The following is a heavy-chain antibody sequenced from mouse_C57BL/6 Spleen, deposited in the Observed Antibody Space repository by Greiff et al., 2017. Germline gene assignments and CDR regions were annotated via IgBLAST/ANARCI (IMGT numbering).Heavy chain of an antibody. D-gene: IGHD2-4*01. V-gene: IGHV14-2*01. J-gene: IGHJ3*01. Sequence: EVKLVESGAELVKPGASVKLSCTASGFNIKDYYMHWVKQRTEQGLEWIGRIAPEDGETKYAPKFQGKATITADTSSNTAYLQLSSLTSEDTAVYYCARSEDYYDYDAWFAYWGQGTLVTVSA. CDR2: IAPEDGET. CDR1: GFNIKDYY. CDR3: ARSEDYYDYDAWFAY.